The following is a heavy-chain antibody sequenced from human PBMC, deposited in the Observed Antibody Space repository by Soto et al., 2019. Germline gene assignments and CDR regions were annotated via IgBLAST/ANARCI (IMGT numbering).Heavy chain of an antibody. Sequence: QVQLQESGPGLVKPSETLSLTCTVSGGSVSSGSYYWSWIRQPPGKGLEWIGYIYYSGSTNYNPSLKSRVTISVDTSKNQFSLKLSSVTAADTAVYYCARDPIAAAVNWFDPWGQGTLVTVSS. CDR2: IYYSGST. CDR3: ARDPIAAAVNWFDP. V-gene: IGHV4-61*01. D-gene: IGHD6-13*01. J-gene: IGHJ5*02. CDR1: GGSVSSGSYY.